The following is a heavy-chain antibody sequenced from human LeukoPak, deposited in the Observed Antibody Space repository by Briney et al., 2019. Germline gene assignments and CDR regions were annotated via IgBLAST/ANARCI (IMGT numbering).Heavy chain of an antibody. CDR1: GGSISSSSYY. CDR3: ARRRGDV. V-gene: IGHV4-39*01. J-gene: IGHJ6*04. CDR2: IYYSGST. Sequence: SETLSLTCTVSGGSISSSSYYWGWIRQPPGKGLEWIGSIYYSGSTYYNPSLKSRVTISVDTSKNQFSLKLSSVTAADTAVYYCARRRGDVWGKGTTVTVSS.